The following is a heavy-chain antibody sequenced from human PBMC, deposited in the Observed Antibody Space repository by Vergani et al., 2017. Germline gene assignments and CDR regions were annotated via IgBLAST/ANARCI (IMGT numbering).Heavy chain of an antibody. CDR3: TKGSRGYTGYFFDY. J-gene: IGHJ4*02. D-gene: IGHD5-12*01. V-gene: IGHV3-23*01. CDR1: GGSISSNN. CDR2: VSGSSATP. Sequence: VQLQESGPGLVKPPGTLSLTCAVSGGSISSNNWWSWVRQTPGKGLEWVSSVSGSSATPYYADSVKGRFIISRDNSKNTLYLQMNSLRADDTAVYYCTKGSRGYTGYFFDYWGQGTLATVSS.